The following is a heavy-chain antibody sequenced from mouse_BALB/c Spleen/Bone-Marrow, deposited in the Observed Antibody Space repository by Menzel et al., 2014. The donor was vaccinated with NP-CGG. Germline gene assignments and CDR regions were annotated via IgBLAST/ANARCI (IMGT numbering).Heavy chain of an antibody. CDR2: IHPSDSET. CDR1: GYSFTTYW. Sequence: QLKQSGTEVVRPGASVKLSCKASGYSFTTYWMNWVKQRPGQGLEWIGMIHPSDSETRLNQKFKDKATLTVDKSSSTAYMQLNSPTSEDSAVYYCAREKVYYGISWFAYWGQGTLVTVSA. J-gene: IGHJ3*01. V-gene: IGHV1-74*04. CDR3: AREKVYYGISWFAY. D-gene: IGHD2-1*01.